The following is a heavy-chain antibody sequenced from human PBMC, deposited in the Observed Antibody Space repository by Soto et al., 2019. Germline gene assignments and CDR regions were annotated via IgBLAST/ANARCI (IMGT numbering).Heavy chain of an antibody. V-gene: IGHV1-69*01. D-gene: IGHD3-22*01. CDR2: IIPICGTA. CDR1: GGTFSSYA. J-gene: IGHJ6*02. Sequence: QVQLVQSGAEVKKPGSSVKVSCKASGGTFSSYAISWVRQAPGQGLEWMGGIIPICGTANYAQKFQGRVTITADESTSTAYMELSSLRSEDTAVYYCATSRYYYDSSGYYGFYYYYGMDVWGQGTTVTVSS. CDR3: ATSRYYYDSSGYYGFYYYYGMDV.